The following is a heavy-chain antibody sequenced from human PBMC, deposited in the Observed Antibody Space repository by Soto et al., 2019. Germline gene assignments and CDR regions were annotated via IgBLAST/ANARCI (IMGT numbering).Heavy chain of an antibody. Sequence: LSLTCSVSGDSMSSGAYYWSWIRQHPGKGLEWIAYIYHSGDTHYNPSLRSRITISVDTSKNQFSLKLTSVTDADTAVYYCASTYSGYLDNWGQGTLVTVSS. V-gene: IGHV4-31*03. CDR1: GDSMSSGAYY. J-gene: IGHJ4*02. D-gene: IGHD3-22*01. CDR2: IYHSGDT. CDR3: ASTYSGYLDN.